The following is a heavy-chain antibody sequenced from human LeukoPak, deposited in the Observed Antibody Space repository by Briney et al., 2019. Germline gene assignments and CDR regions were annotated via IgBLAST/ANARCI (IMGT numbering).Heavy chain of an antibody. CDR3: ARLNFWSNSYAAPFDS. J-gene: IGHJ4*02. Sequence: GGSLRLSCAAYKFFFYGYWMSWVRQAPGKGLEWVANIKQDGSEGYYMDSVKGRFTISRDNAKNLLFLQMNSLRPDDTAVYYCARLNFWSNSYAAPFDSWGQGSLVTVSS. CDR1: KFFFYGYW. CDR2: IKQDGSEG. D-gene: IGHD3-16*01. V-gene: IGHV3-7*01.